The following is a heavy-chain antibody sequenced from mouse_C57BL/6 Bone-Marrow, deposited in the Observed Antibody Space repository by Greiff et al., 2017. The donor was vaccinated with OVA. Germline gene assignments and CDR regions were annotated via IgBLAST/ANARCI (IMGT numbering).Heavy chain of an antibody. Sequence: QVQLQQPGAELVMPGASVKLSCKASGYTFTSYWMHWVKQRPGQGLEWIGEIDPSDSYTNYNQKFKGKSTLTVDKSSSTAYMQLSSLTSEDSAVYYCARKGSNYYFDYWGQGTTLTVSS. CDR3: ARKGSNYYFDY. D-gene: IGHD2-5*01. CDR2: IDPSDSYT. V-gene: IGHV1-69*01. J-gene: IGHJ2*01. CDR1: GYTFTSYW.